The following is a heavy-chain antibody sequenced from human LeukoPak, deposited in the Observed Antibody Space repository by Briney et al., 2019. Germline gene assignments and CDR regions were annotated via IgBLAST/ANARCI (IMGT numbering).Heavy chain of an antibody. D-gene: IGHD3-3*01. J-gene: IGHJ4*02. CDR2: IYYTET. V-gene: IGHV4-59*02. CDR3: ARGAEYYAIWRGYAGYSDY. Sequence: SETLSLTCTVSGGSVSNYYWSWIRQSPGKGLEWIGYIYYTETSYNPSLKSRVTISADTSKNQFSLKLYSVTAADTAVYYCARGAEYYAIWRGYAGYSDYWGQGISVTVSS. CDR1: GGSVSNYY.